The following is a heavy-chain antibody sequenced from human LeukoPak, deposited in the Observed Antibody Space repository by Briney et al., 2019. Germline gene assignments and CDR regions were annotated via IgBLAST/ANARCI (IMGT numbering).Heavy chain of an antibody. CDR1: GSVFSNYW. J-gene: IGHJ4*02. V-gene: IGHV3-74*01. Sequence: GGSLRLSCTASGSVFSNYWMLWVRQAPGKGLEWVSLIQSDGSGTTYTDSMKGRFIISRDNAKNTLYLQMTSLTAEDTAVYYCARDNTGSIDHWGQGTLVTVSS. CDR3: ARDNTGSIDH. D-gene: IGHD2-8*02. CDR2: IQSDGSGT.